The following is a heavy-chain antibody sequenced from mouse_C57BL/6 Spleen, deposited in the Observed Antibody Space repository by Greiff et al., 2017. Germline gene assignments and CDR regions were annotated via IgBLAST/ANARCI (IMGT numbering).Heavy chain of an antibody. CDR3: ARQGTVVAPMDY. D-gene: IGHD1-1*01. J-gene: IGHJ4*01. Sequence: EVMLVESGGGLVQPGGSLKLSCAASGFTFSDYYMYWVRQTPEKRLEWVAYISNGGGSTYYPDTVKGRFTISRDNAKNTLYLQMSRLKSEDTAMYYCARQGTVVAPMDYWGQGTSVTVSS. CDR1: GFTFSDYY. CDR2: ISNGGGST. V-gene: IGHV5-12*01.